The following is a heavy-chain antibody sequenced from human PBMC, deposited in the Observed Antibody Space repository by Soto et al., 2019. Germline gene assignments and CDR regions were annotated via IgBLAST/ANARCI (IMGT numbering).Heavy chain of an antibody. CDR1: GFTVSGNF. Sequence: EGSLRLSCAASGFTVSGNFMSWVRQAPGKGLEWVSIIYSGDSTYYADSVKGRFTISRDDSKNTLYLQMNSLRAEDTAVYYCVRRFSRSWSALDYCGQVTLVTVSS. D-gene: IGHD6-13*01. V-gene: IGHV3-53*01. J-gene: IGHJ4*02. CDR3: VRRFSRSWSALDY. CDR2: IYSGDST.